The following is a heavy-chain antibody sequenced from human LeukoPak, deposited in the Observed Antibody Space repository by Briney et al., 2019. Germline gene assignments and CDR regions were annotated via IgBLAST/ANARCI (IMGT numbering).Heavy chain of an antibody. D-gene: IGHD3-10*01. Sequence: GGSLRLSCAASGFTFSSYVMHWVRQAPGKGLEWVAFIRYDGSNKYYADSVKGRFTISRDNSKNTLYLQMNSLRAEDTAVYYCAKDLGLSGYFDYWGQGTLVTVSS. V-gene: IGHV3-30*02. J-gene: IGHJ4*02. CDR1: GFTFSSYV. CDR2: IRYDGSNK. CDR3: AKDLGLSGYFDY.